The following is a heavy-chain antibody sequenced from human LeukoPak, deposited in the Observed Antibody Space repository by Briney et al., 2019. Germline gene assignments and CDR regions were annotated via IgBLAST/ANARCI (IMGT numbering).Heavy chain of an antibody. V-gene: IGHV1-2*02. J-gene: IGHJ4*02. CDR1: GYTFTGYF. D-gene: IGHD2-2*01. CDR2: INPNSDDT. Sequence: GASVEASGKAFGYTFTGYFMHWWAQAPGHGLEWWGGINPNSDDTIYPQKFQGRVTMTRDTSISTAYMVLSRLRSDDTAVYYLAFIGRYCSSTSCSFDYWGQGTLVTVSS. CDR3: AFIGRYCSSTSCSFDY.